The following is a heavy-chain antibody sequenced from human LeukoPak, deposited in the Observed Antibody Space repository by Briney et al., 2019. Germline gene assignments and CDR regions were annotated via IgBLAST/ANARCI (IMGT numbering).Heavy chain of an antibody. D-gene: IGHD2-15*01. J-gene: IGHJ1*01. V-gene: IGHV3-23*01. CDR2: ISGSGGST. CDR3: AKGIVVVVAATPEYFQH. Sequence: PGGSLRLPCAASGFTFSSYAMSWVRQAPGKGLEWVSAISGSGGSTYYADSVKGRFTISRDNSKNTLYLQMNSLRAEDTAVYYCAKGIVVVVAATPEYFQHWGQGTLVTVSS. CDR1: GFTFSSYA.